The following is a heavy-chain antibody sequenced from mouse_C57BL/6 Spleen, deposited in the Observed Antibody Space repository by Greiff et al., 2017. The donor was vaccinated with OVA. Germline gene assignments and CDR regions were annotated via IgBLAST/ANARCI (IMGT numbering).Heavy chain of an antibody. Sequence: QVQLQQSGAELVRPGASVTLSCKASGYTFTDYEMHWVKQTPVHGLEWIGAIDPETGGTAYNQKFKGKAILTADKSSSTAYMELLSLTSEDSAVYYCTRSPYDYVAMDYWGQGTSVTVSS. CDR3: TRSPYDYVAMDY. D-gene: IGHD2-4*01. CDR2: IDPETGGT. V-gene: IGHV1-15*01. CDR1: GYTFTDYE. J-gene: IGHJ4*01.